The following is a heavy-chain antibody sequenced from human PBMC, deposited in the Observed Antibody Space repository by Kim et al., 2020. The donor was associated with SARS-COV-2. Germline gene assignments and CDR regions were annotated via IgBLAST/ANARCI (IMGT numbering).Heavy chain of an antibody. V-gene: IGHV1-2*02. D-gene: IGHD6-13*01. J-gene: IGHJ4*02. CDR1: GYIFTDNY. CDR3: ARAGIAGAAGQFDF. CDR2: ANPNSGGT. Sequence: ASVKVSCQASGYIFTDNYIHWLRQAPGQGLEWMGWANPNSGGTLYLEKFKGRVTMATDTSISTAYMELSRLMSDDSATYYCARAGIAGAAGQFDFWGQGTRVTVSS.